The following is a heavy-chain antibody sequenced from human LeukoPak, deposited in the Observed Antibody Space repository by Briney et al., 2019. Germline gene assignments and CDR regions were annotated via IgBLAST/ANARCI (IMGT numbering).Heavy chain of an antibody. CDR1: SGSISSSSSYY. CDR2: IYYSGKT. Sequence: SETLSLTCTVSSGSISSSSSYYCGWIRQPPGKGLEWIGSIYYSGKTYYNPSLKSRVTISVDTSKNQFSLKLSSVTAADTAVYYCARHLKGYCSNGVCSDAFDIWGQGTMVTVSS. CDR3: ARHLKGYCSNGVCSDAFDI. V-gene: IGHV4-39*01. D-gene: IGHD2-8*01. J-gene: IGHJ3*02.